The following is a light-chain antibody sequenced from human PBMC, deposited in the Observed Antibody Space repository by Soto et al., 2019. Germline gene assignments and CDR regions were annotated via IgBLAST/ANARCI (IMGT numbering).Light chain of an antibody. CDR2: SNN. V-gene: IGLV1-44*01. J-gene: IGLJ2*01. Sequence: QLVLTQPPSASGTPGQRVTISCSGSSSNIGSKTVNWYQQLTGTAPKLLIYSNNQRPSGVPDRFSGSRSGTSASLAISGLQSEDEADYYCAAWDDSLNGVVFGGGTKLTVL. CDR3: AAWDDSLNGVV. CDR1: SSNIGSKT.